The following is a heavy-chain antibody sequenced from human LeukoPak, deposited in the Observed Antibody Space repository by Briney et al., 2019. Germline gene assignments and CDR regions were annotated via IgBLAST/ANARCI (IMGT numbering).Heavy chain of an antibody. Sequence: EASETLSLTCTVSGSISGYYWSWIRQPPGKGLEWIGYIYTSGSTNYNPSLESRCTISVDTSKNQFYLDLSSVSDADTAVYYCARQKCTSTSCLTKNAFDIWGQGTMVTVSS. CDR1: GSISGYY. D-gene: IGHD2-2*01. CDR2: IYTSGST. J-gene: IGHJ3*02. CDR3: ARQKCTSTSCLTKNAFDI. V-gene: IGHV4-4*09.